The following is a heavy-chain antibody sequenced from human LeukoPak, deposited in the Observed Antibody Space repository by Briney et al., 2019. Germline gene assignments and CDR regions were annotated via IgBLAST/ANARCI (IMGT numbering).Heavy chain of an antibody. CDR2: INHSGST. D-gene: IGHD3-10*01. Sequence: SKPLPFTGPVYGGPLGVYYWSWVRKPPGKGLEWIGEINHSGSTNYNPSLKSRVTISVDTSKNHFSLKLSSVTAADTAVYYCAGPGAGDLDYWGQGTLVTVSS. CDR3: AGPGAGDLDY. CDR1: GGPLGVYY. V-gene: IGHV4-34*01. J-gene: IGHJ4*02.